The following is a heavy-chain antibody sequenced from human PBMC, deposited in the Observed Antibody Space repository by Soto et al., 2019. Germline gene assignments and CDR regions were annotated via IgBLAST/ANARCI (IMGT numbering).Heavy chain of an antibody. J-gene: IGHJ4*02. CDR2: IIPRFGTT. V-gene: IGHV1-69*01. CDR1: GDSFTKYT. CDR3: ARGRGLYNSGRSQLDS. Sequence: QVQVVQSGAEVKKPGSSVRVSCKASGDSFTKYTVNWVRQAPRQGLVWMGGIIPRFGTTNYAPTLQDRVTITADASMNTVYMELSSLRSDDTALYYCARGRGLYNSGRSQLDSWGQGTLVTVSS. D-gene: IGHD1-1*01.